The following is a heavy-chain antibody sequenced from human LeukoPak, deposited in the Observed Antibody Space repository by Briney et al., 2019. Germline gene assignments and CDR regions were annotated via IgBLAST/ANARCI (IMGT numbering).Heavy chain of an antibody. V-gene: IGHV4-39*07. CDR3: ARETSQVSTYYYYYYTDV. Sequence: SETLSLTCSVSGASMKSSEYYWAWVRQAPGKGLEWIGNIYSSGSTFYHPSLKSRVTISVDTSNNQFSLKLRSVTAADTGVYYCARETSQVSTYYYYYYTDVWGKGITVTVSS. CDR1: GASMKSSEYY. D-gene: IGHD2-2*01. CDR2: IYSSGST. J-gene: IGHJ6*03.